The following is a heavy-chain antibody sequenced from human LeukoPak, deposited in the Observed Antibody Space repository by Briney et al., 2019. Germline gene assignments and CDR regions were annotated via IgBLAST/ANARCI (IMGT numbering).Heavy chain of an antibody. V-gene: IGHV4-4*09. J-gene: IGHJ3*02. CDR1: GGSISSYY. CDR3: AGTRVGAKAGAFDI. D-gene: IGHD1-26*01. Sequence: PSETLSLTCTVSGGSISSYYWSCIRQPPGKGLEWIVYIYTSGSTNYSPSLKSRVTISLDTSKNNFSLKLSSVTAADTAVYYCAGTRVGAKAGAFDIWGQGTMVTVSS. CDR2: IYTSGST.